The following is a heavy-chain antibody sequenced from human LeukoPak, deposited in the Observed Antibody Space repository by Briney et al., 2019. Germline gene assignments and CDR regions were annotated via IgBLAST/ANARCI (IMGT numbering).Heavy chain of an antibody. CDR1: GSTFTSYG. Sequence: GASVKVSCKASGSTFTSYGISWVRQAPGQGLGWMGWISAYNGNTNYAQKLQGRVTMTTDTSTSTAYMELRIRRSDDTAVYYCARYYDILTGYYRYYYYMDVWGKGTTVTVSS. V-gene: IGHV1-18*04. CDR2: ISAYNGNT. J-gene: IGHJ6*03. CDR3: ARYYDILTGYYRYYYYMDV. D-gene: IGHD3-9*01.